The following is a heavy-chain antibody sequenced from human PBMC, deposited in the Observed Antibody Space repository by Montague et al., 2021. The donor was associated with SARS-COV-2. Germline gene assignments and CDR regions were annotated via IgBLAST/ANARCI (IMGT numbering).Heavy chain of an antibody. D-gene: IGHD3-10*01. J-gene: IGHJ4*02. V-gene: IGHV4-38-2*02. CDR2: SYHSGTT. CDR3: ARAPYYGPGKPYQFDY. Sequence: SETLSLTCTVYGYSISSSYYWGWIRQPPGKGLEWIGCSYHSGTTHYHPSLKSRVTISLDTSNNHFSLKVTSVTAADTAVYYCARAPYYGPGKPYQFDYWGRGTLVTVSS. CDR1: GYSISSSYY.